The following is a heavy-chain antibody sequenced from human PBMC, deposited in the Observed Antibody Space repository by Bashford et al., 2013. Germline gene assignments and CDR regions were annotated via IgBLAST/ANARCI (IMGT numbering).Heavy chain of an antibody. CDR1: GFTQQNA. J-gene: IGHJ5*02. V-gene: IGHV3-30*18. CDR2: ISYVRKWIP. Sequence: GSLRLSCAASGFTQQNAMHWVRQAPGKGLEWVAHISYVRKWIPSYADSVKGRFTHRPETTPTTCCSAINSLTFEDTAVYYCAKRQTFTILGATGGVDPWGPGNPGHRLL. CDR3: AKRQTFTILGATGGVDP. D-gene: IGHD1-26*01.